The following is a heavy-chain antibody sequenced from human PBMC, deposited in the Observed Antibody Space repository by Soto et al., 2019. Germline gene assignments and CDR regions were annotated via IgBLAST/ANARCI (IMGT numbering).Heavy chain of an antibody. CDR1: GFSFSGSG. CDR3: TRHVETGTTRPWYFDL. D-gene: IGHD1-7*01. Sequence: EVQLVESGGGLVQPGGSLKLSCAASGFSFSGSGLHWVRQASGKGLEWVGRIKSKANSYATAYAASVEGRFTISRDDSENTAYLQMNSLKTEDTAVYYCTRHVETGTTRPWYFDLWGRGTLVTVSS. CDR2: IKSKANSYAT. V-gene: IGHV3-73*02. J-gene: IGHJ2*01.